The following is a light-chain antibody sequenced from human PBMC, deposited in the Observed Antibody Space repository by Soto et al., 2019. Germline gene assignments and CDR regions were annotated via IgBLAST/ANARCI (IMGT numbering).Light chain of an antibody. J-gene: IGKJ1*01. CDR2: AAS. CDR3: QQSYSTPPT. Sequence: DIQMTQSPSSLSASVGDRVTITCRASQSISSYLNWYQQKPEKAPKLLIYAASSLQSRVPSRFSGSGSGTDFTLTISSLQPEDFATYYCQQSYSTPPTFGQGTKVEIK. V-gene: IGKV1-39*01. CDR1: QSISSY.